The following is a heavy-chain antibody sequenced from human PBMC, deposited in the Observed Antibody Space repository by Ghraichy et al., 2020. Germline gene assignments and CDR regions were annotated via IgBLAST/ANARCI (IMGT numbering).Heavy chain of an antibody. V-gene: IGHV1-58*01. D-gene: IGHD6-19*01. J-gene: IGHJ4*02. CDR3: AAGSDSSGWPLDY. CDR2: IVVGSGNT. Sequence: SVKVSCKASGFTFTSSAVQWVRQARGQRLEWIGWIVVGSGNTNYAQKFQERVTITRDMSTSTAYMELSSLRSEDTAVYYCAAGSDSSGWPLDYWGQGTLVTVSS. CDR1: GFTFTSSA.